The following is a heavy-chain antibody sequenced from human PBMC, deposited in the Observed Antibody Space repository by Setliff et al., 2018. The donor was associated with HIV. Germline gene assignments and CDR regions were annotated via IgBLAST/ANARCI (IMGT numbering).Heavy chain of an antibody. CDR2: INHSGST. CDR1: GGSLDGYY. J-gene: IGHJ6*03. Sequence: PSETLSLTCTVYGGSLDGYYWSWIRQPPGKGLEWIGEINHSGSTNYNPSLKSRVTLSADTSKNQVSLRLRSVTAADTAVYYCAREPPHGGEYIPTTYYMDVWGKGTTVTVSS. D-gene: IGHD6-6*01. CDR3: AREPPHGGEYIPTTYYMDV. V-gene: IGHV4-34*01.